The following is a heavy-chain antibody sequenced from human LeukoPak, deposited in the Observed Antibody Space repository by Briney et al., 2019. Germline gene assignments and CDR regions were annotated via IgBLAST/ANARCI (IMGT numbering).Heavy chain of an antibody. V-gene: IGHV4-59*01. D-gene: IGHD4/OR15-4a*01. CDR2: IHYSGST. J-gene: IGHJ4*02. CDR3: ARDAGATAY. Sequence: SESPSLSCTVSGVSISTAYWTWVRQSPGKGLEWIGYIHYSGSTTYHPSLESRVTISLDTSKNQIFLKLTSVTSADTAVYYCARDAGATAYWGQGALVTVSS. CDR1: GVSISTAY.